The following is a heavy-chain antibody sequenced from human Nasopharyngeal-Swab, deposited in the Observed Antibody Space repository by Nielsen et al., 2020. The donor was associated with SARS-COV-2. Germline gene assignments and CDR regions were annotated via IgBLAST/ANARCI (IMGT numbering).Heavy chain of an antibody. D-gene: IGHD3-9*01. CDR1: GGSFSNYY. CDR2: VNHSGST. J-gene: IGHJ4*02. CDR3: ARAGVDISTGSSGGCFDY. Sequence: SETLSLTCAVYGGSFSNYYWSWIRQPPGKGLEWIGEVNHSGSTNYNPSLETRITISVDTSKNQFSLRLSSVTAADTAVYYCARAGVDISTGSSGGCFDYWGQGILVTVSS. V-gene: IGHV4-34*01.